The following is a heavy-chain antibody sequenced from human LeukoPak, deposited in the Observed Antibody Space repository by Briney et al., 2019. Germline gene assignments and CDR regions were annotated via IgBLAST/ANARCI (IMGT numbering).Heavy chain of an antibody. V-gene: IGHV1-69*05. J-gene: IGHJ4*02. CDR1: GGTFSSYA. D-gene: IGHD3-22*01. CDR2: IIPIFGTA. CDR3: ARDQGYYYDSSGYYN. Sequence: ASVKVSCKASGGTFSSYAISWVRQAPGQGLEWMGGIIPIFGTANYAQEFQGRVTITTDESTSTAYMELSSLRSEDTAVYYCARDQGYYYDSSGYYNWGQGTLVTVSS.